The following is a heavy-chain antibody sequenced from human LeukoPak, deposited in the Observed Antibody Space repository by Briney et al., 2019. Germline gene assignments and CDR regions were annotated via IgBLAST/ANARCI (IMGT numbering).Heavy chain of an antibody. CDR1: GGTFSSYA. Sequence: SVKVSCKASGGTFSSYAISWVRQAPGQGLEWMGGIIPIFGTANYAQKFQGGVTITADESTSTAYMELSSLRSEDTAVYYCASCLVGATTFSFDYWGQGTLVTVSS. V-gene: IGHV1-69*13. J-gene: IGHJ4*02. CDR3: ASCLVGATTFSFDY. D-gene: IGHD1-26*01. CDR2: IIPIFGTA.